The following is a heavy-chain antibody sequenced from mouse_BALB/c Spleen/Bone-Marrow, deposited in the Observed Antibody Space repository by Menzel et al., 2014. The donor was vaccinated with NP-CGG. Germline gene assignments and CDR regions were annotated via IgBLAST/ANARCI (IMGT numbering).Heavy chain of an antibody. Sequence: QVHVKQSGDELVKPGASVKLSCMASGFTFXSYWIHWVKQRPGQGPEWIGEINPSNGRTNYNEKFKRKATLTEDKSSSTAYMQLSSLTSEDSAVYYCARDGNYRYAMDYWGQGTSVTVSS. J-gene: IGHJ4*01. CDR3: ARDGNYRYAMDY. V-gene: IGHV1S81*02. CDR1: GFTFXSYW. D-gene: IGHD2-1*01. CDR2: INPSNGRT.